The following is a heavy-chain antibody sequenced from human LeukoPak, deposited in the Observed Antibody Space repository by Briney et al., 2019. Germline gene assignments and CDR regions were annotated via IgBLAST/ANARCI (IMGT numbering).Heavy chain of an antibody. D-gene: IGHD3-22*01. J-gene: IGHJ4*02. Sequence: KASETLSLTCTVSGGSISSGGYYWSWIRQHPGKGLEWIGYIYYSGSTYYNPSLKSRVTISVDTSKNQFSLKLSSVTAADTAVYYCARSPGYYDSSGYHLYYFDYWGQGTLVTVSS. CDR1: GGSISSGGYY. CDR2: IYYSGST. CDR3: ARSPGYYDSSGYHLYYFDY. V-gene: IGHV4-31*03.